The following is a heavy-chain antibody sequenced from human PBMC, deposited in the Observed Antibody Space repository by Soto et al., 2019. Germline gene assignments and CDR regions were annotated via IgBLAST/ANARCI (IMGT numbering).Heavy chain of an antibody. CDR1: GVTFKDYG. CDR2: ISYDGKQT. Sequence: ESGGGVAQPGRSLRLSCGAPGVTFKDYGMHWVRQAPGKGLEWVAVISYDGKQTYYADSVKGRFTISKDKSKRTLFLQMNSLRVDDTAVYYCARDGWGSNWYFDLWGRGTLVTVSS. V-gene: IGHV3-30*03. D-gene: IGHD3-16*01. J-gene: IGHJ2*01. CDR3: ARDGWGSNWYFDL.